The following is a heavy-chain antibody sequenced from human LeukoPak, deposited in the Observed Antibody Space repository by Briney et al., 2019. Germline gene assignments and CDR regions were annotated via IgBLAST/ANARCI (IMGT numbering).Heavy chain of an antibody. V-gene: IGHV4-34*01. Sequence: KPSETLSLTCAVYGGSFSGYYWSWIRQPPGKGLEWIGEINHSGSTNYNPSLKSRVTISVDTSKNQFSLKLSSVTAADTAVYYCARGTRWLRDFDYWVQGPLVNVSS. J-gene: IGHJ4*02. CDR1: GGSFSGYY. CDR3: ARGTRWLRDFDY. D-gene: IGHD5-24*01. CDR2: INHSGST.